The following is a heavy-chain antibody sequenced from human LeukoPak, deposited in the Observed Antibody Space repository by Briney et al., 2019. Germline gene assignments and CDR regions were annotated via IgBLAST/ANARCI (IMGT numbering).Heavy chain of an antibody. CDR3: AGQARPGSAEGAFDI. J-gene: IGHJ3*02. V-gene: IGHV3-13*05. CDR1: GFTFSSYD. CDR2: ISTAGDP. Sequence: GGSLRLSCTASGFTFSSYDMHCLRQDKGKGLEWVSAISTAGDPYYLGSVKGRFTISRENAKNSFYLQMNSLRAGDTAVYYCAGQARPGSAEGAFDIWGQGTMVTVSS. D-gene: IGHD2-2*01.